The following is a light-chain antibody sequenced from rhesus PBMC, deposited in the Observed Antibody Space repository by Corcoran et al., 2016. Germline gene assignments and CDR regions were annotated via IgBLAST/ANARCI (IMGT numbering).Light chain of an antibody. CDR3: LQSSNWPLT. Sequence: EIVMTQSPATLAFSPGERATLSCTASQTINNYLTWYQQKPGQAPRLLTHGASSRATGIPDRFSGSGSRTYFTLTIRSLEPEDVRVYFCLQSSNWPLTFGGVTKVELK. J-gene: IGKJ4*01. CDR1: QTINNY. CDR2: GAS. V-gene: IGKV3-24*04.